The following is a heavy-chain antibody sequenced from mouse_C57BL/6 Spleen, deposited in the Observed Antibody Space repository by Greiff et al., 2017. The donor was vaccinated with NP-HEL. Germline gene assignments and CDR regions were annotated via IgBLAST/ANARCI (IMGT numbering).Heavy chain of an antibody. CDR3: AQGLRRGVMDY. Sequence: VQLQQSGAELVKPGASVKISCKASGYAFSSYWMNWVKQRPGKGLEWIGQIYPGDGDTNYNGKFKGKATLTADKSSSTAYMQLSSLTSEDSAVYFCAQGLRRGVMDYWGQGTSVTVSS. D-gene: IGHD2-2*01. CDR2: IYPGDGDT. CDR1: GYAFSSYW. V-gene: IGHV1-80*01. J-gene: IGHJ4*01.